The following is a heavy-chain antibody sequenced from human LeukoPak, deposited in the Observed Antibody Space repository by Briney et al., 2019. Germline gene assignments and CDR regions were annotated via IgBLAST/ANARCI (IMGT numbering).Heavy chain of an antibody. CDR3: GRNFEASSTWYIQY. Sequence: KSSETLSLTCTVSGASIHDDHFTWIRQPPGRGLEWIGFVYYRGSAKYNPSLESRVAISVDTSKKQISLILKSVTAADTAVYYCGRNFEASSTWYIQYWGQGSLVTVSS. D-gene: IGHD2-2*01. J-gene: IGHJ1*01. V-gene: IGHV4-59*12. CDR2: VYYRGSA. CDR1: GASIHDDH.